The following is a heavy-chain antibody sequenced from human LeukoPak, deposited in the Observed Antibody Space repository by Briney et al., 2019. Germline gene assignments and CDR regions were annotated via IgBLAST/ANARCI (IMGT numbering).Heavy chain of an antibody. Sequence: GGSLRLSCAASGFTFSSYAMSWVRQVPGKGLEWVSAISGSGGSTYYADSVKGRFTISRDNSKNTLYLQMNSLRAEDTAVYYCAKKASRYFDWLDYFDYWGQGTLVTVSS. CDR3: AKKASRYFDWLDYFDY. J-gene: IGHJ4*02. D-gene: IGHD3-9*01. V-gene: IGHV3-23*01. CDR1: GFTFSSYA. CDR2: ISGSGGST.